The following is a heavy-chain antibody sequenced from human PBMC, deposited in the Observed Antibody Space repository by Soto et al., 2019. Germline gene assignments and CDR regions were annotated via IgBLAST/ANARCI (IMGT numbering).Heavy chain of an antibody. Sequence: ASVKVSCKASGYTFTSYYMHWVRQAPGQGLEWMGIINPSGGSTSYAQKFQGRVTMTRDTSTSTVYMELSSLRSEDTAVYYCARDAYYYDSSGYYYGTLWALDIWGQGTMVTVSS. CDR3: ARDAYYYDSSGYYYGTLWALDI. CDR2: INPSGGST. CDR1: GYTFTSYY. J-gene: IGHJ3*02. D-gene: IGHD3-22*01. V-gene: IGHV1-46*01.